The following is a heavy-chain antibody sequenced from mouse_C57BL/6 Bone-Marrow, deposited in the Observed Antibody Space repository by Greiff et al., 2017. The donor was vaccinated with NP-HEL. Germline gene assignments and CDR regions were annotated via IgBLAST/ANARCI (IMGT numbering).Heavy chain of an antibody. V-gene: IGHV1-64*01. CDR1: GYTFTSYW. CDR3: ARSRGIPWFAY. CDR2: IHPNSGST. J-gene: IGHJ3*01. Sequence: QVQLKQPGAELVKPGASVKLSCKASGYTFTSYWMHWVKQRPGQGLEWIGMIHPNSGSTNYNEKFKSKATLTVDKSSSTAYMQLSSLTSEDAAVYYCARSRGIPWFAYWGQGTLVTVSA.